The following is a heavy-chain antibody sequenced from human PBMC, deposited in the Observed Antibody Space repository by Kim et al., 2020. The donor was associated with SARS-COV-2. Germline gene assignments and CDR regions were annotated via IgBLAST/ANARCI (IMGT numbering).Heavy chain of an antibody. V-gene: IGHV3-33*01. Sequence: GGSLRLSCAASGFTFSSYGMHWVRQAPGKGLEWVAVIWYDGSNKYYADSVKGRFTISRDNSKNTLYLQMNSLRAEDTAVYYCARSGRMEGDYYYYYGMDVWGQGTTVTVSS. D-gene: IGHD3-10*01. CDR1: GFTFSSYG. CDR3: ARSGRMEGDYYYYYGMDV. CDR2: IWYDGSNK. J-gene: IGHJ6*02.